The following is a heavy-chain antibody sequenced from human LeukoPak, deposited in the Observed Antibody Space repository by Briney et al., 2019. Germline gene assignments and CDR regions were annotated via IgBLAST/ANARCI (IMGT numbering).Heavy chain of an antibody. D-gene: IGHD1-1*01. V-gene: IGHV1-2*02. CDR3: ARGKTLPTTYFFHRGFDV. J-gene: IGHJ6*02. Sequence: ASVKVSCKPSGYTFSNYYMHWLRQAPGKGLEWMGWINPYNGDTDYSQTFQGRVTLTRDTSISTAFMELNSLRSDDTAVYFCARGKTLPTTYFFHRGFDVWGQGTTVIVSS. CDR1: GYTFSNYY. CDR2: INPYNGDT.